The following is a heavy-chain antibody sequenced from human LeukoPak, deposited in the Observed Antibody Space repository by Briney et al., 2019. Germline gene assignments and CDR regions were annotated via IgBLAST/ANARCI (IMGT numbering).Heavy chain of an antibody. Sequence: GGSLRLSCAASGFTFSNYGMHWVRQAPGKGLEWVAVISNDGSNKFYADSVKGRFTISRDNSKNTLYLQMNSLRAEDTAVYYCAKSFTIGYFDYWGQGTLVTVSS. D-gene: IGHD3-10*01. CDR2: ISNDGSNK. CDR3: AKSFTIGYFDY. V-gene: IGHV3-30*18. CDR1: GFTFSNYG. J-gene: IGHJ4*02.